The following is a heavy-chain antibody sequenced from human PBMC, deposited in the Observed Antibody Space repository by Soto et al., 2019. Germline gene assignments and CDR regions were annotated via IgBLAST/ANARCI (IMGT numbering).Heavy chain of an antibody. CDR1: GYTFTSYD. D-gene: IGHD3-3*01. CDR3: ARGSHYDLGSGYYFRYYLDV. Sequence: ASVKVSCKASGYTFTSYDINWVRQATGQGLEWMGWMNPNSGNTGYAQKFQGRVAMTRNTSISTAYMELSSLRSEDTAVYYCARGSHYDLGSGYYFRYYLDVWGKGTXVTVSS. J-gene: IGHJ6*03. V-gene: IGHV1-8*01. CDR2: MNPNSGNT.